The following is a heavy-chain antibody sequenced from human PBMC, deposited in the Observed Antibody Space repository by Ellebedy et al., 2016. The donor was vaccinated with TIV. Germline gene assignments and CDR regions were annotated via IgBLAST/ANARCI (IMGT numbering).Heavy chain of an antibody. V-gene: IGHV3-48*02. Sequence: GESLKISCEASGFTFSSYSMNWVRQAPGKGLEWVSYISSRSSTIYYADSVKGRCTISRDNAQNSLYLQMDSLRDDDTAGYYCARAGERWVPFDYWGQGTLVTVSS. J-gene: IGHJ4*02. CDR1: GFTFSSYS. D-gene: IGHD5-24*01. CDR2: ISSRSSTI. CDR3: ARAGERWVPFDY.